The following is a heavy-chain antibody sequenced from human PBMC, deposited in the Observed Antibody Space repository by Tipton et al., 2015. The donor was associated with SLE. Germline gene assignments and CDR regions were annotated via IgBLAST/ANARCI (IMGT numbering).Heavy chain of an antibody. CDR2: IYYSGST. V-gene: IGHV4-39*07. D-gene: IGHD6-13*01. CDR3: ARGGGDSSSCQDFDR. CDR1: GESISSSSYY. Sequence: TLSLTCTVSGESISSSSYYWGWIRQPPGKGLEWIGSIYYSGSTDYNPSLKSRVTMSVDTSKNQLSLNLNSVTAADTAVYYCARGGGDSSSCQDFDRWGQGTLVTVSS. J-gene: IGHJ4*02.